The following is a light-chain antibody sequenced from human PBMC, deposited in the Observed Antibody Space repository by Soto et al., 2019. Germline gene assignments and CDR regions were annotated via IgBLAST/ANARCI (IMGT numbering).Light chain of an antibody. J-gene: IGKJ5*01. V-gene: IGKV1-9*01. CDR2: AAS. CDR1: QDISSH. CDR3: QQFSSYPIT. Sequence: DIQLTQSPSFLSAYVGDRVAITCRASQDISSHLVWYQQKPGEAPQLLIFAASTSQSGVPSRFSGSGSETEFTLTIDGLQPEDFATYYCQQFSSYPITFGQGTR.